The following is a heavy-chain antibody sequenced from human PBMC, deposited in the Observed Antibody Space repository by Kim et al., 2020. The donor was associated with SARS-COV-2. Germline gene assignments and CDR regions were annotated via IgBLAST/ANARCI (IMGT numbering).Heavy chain of an antibody. D-gene: IGHD3-9*01. V-gene: IGHV3-53*01. CDR1: GFTVSTNY. CDR3: ARGGLTGYNYFDY. J-gene: IGHJ4*02. CDR2: TYSGGST. Sequence: GGSLRLSCAASGFTVSTNYMSWVRQPPGKGLEWVSITYSGGSTYYADSVKGRFTISRDNSKNTLFLQMNSLRAEDTAVYYCARGGLTGYNYFDYWGQGTLVTVSS.